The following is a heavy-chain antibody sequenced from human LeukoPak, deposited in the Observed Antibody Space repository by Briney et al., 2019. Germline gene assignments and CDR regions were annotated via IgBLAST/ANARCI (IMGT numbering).Heavy chain of an antibody. CDR2: IYYSGNT. CDR1: GVSISSSNSY. CDR3: ARQTGSGLFILP. J-gene: IGHJ4*02. V-gene: IGHV4-39*01. Sequence: AETLSLTCTVSGVSISSSNSYWGWIRQPLGKGLEWIGSIYYSGNTYYNASLKSQVSISIDTSKNQFSLRLTSVTAADTAVYYCARQTGSGLFILPGGQGTLVTVSS. D-gene: IGHD3/OR15-3a*01.